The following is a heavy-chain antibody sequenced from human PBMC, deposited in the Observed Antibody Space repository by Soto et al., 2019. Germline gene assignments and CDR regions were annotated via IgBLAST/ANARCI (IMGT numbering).Heavy chain of an antibody. D-gene: IGHD3-10*01. CDR3: AKDTGADY. CDR1: GFTFSSYG. Sequence: QVQLVESGGGVVQPGRSLRLSCAASGFTFSSYGMYWVRQAPGKGLEWVARISYDGSDQFYGDSVKGRFTISRDNSKNILYVQMNSLRSEDTAVYYCAKDTGADYWGQGTVVTDSA. V-gene: IGHV3-30*18. J-gene: IGHJ4*02. CDR2: ISYDGSDQ.